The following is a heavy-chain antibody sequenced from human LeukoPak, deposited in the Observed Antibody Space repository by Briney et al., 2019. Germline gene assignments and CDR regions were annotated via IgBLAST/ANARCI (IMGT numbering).Heavy chain of an antibody. D-gene: IGHD6-13*01. V-gene: IGHV4-59*12. CDR1: GGSISSYY. J-gene: IGHJ3*02. CDR3: ARERYSSSWNDAFDI. Sequence: PSETLSLTCTVSGGSISSYYWSWIRQPPGKGLEWIGHIYYSGSTNYNPSLKSRVTISVDTSKNQFSLKLSSVTAADTAVYYCARERYSSSWNDAFDIWGQGTMVTVSS. CDR2: IYYSGST.